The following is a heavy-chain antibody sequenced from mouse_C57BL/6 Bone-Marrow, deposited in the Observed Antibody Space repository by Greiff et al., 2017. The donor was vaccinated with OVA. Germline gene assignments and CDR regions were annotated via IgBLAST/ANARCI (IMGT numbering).Heavy chain of an antibody. V-gene: IGHV1-82*01. CDR2: IYPGDGDT. Sequence: QVQLQQSGPELVKPGASVTLSCKASGYAFSSSWMNWVKQRPGKGLEWIGRIYPGDGDTNYNGKFKGKATLTADKSSSTAYMHLSSLTSEDSAVYFWARRGLRRRGYWGQGTALTVSS. J-gene: IGHJ2*01. CDR3: ARRGLRRRGY. CDR1: GYAFSSSW. D-gene: IGHD2-4*01.